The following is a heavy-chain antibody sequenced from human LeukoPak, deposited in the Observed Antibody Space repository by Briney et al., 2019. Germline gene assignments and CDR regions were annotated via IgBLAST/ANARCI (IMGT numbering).Heavy chain of an antibody. J-gene: IGHJ5*02. CDR1: GYTFTSYY. CDR2: INPNSGGT. CDR3: ARGCSGGACYGYHLDP. D-gene: IGHD2-15*01. V-gene: IGHV1-2*02. Sequence: ASVKVSCKASGYTFTSYYMHWVRQAPGQGLEWMGWINPNSGGTNYAQKFQGRVTMTRDTSISTAYMELSRLRSDDTAVYYCARGCSGGACYGYHLDPWGQGTLVTVSS.